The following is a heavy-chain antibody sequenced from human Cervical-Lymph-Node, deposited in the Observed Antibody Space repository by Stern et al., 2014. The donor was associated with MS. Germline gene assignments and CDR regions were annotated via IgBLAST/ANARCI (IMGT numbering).Heavy chain of an antibody. V-gene: IGHV3-23*04. CDR1: GFTFSSYA. Sequence: EMQLVESGGGLVQPGGSLSLSCAASGFTFSSYALSWVRQAPGKGLEWVSAISGSGGSVVTTYYADSVKGRFNISRDNPKNTLFLQMNSLRAEDTAVYYCGRYDSSGYYAFFDYWGQGTLVTVSS. CDR2: ISGSGGSVVTT. CDR3: GRYDSSGYYAFFDY. J-gene: IGHJ4*02. D-gene: IGHD3-22*01.